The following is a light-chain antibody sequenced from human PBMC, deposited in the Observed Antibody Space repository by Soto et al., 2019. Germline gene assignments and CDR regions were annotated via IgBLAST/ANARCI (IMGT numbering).Light chain of an antibody. J-gene: IGKJ5*01. V-gene: IGKV3-20*01. CDR2: GAS. Sequence: EIVLTQSPGTLSLSPGERATLSCRASQGVSSRYLAWYQQNPGQAPSLLIYGASSRATGIPDRFSGSGSGTDFPLTISRLEPEDFAVYFCQQYGSSPITFGQGTRLEI. CDR1: QGVSSRY. CDR3: QQYGSSPIT.